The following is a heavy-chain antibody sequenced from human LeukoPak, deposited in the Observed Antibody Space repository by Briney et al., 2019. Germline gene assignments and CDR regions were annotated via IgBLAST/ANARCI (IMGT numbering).Heavy chain of an antibody. CDR1: GFTFSTYA. V-gene: IGHV3-23*01. D-gene: IGHD4-11*01. CDR2: TSGSGGST. J-gene: IGHJ5*02. Sequence: GGSLRLSCAASGFTFSTYAMIWVRQAPGKGLEWVSATSGSGGSTYYTDSVKGRFTISRDNSKNTLFLQMNTLRAEDTAVYYCAKGRTTVSWLDPWGQGTLVTVSS. CDR3: AKGRTTVSWLDP.